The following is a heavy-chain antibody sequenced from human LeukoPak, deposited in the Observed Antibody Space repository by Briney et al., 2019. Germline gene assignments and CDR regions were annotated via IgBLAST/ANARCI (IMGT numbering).Heavy chain of an antibody. D-gene: IGHD6-19*01. CDR3: ARDRYSSGWYLPYYYYMDV. Sequence: ASVKVSCKASGYTFTGYYMHWVRQAPGQGLEWMGWINPNSGGTNYAQKFQGRVTMTRDTSISTAYMELSRLRSDDTAVYYCARDRYSSGWYLPYYYYMDVWGKGTTVTISS. CDR2: INPNSGGT. J-gene: IGHJ6*03. CDR1: GYTFTGYY. V-gene: IGHV1-2*02.